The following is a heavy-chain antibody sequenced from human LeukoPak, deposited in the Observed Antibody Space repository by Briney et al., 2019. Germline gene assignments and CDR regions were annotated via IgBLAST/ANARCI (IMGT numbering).Heavy chain of an antibody. CDR3: ARDLTIRVRGVIIYFDY. V-gene: IGHV3-7*03. CDR2: IKQDGSEK. CDR1: GFTFSSYW. D-gene: IGHD3-10*01. Sequence: PGGSLRLSCAASGFTFSSYWMSWVRQAPGKGLEWVANIKQDGSEKYYVDSAKGRFTISRDNAKNSLYLQMNSLRAEDTAVYYCARDLTIRVRGVIIYFDYWGQGTLVTVSS. J-gene: IGHJ4*02.